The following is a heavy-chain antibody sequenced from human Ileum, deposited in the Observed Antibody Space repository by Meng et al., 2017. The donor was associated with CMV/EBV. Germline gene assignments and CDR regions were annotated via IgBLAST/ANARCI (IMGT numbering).Heavy chain of an antibody. J-gene: IGHJ3*01. CDR1: GFTFSDHY. D-gene: IGHD3-9*01. V-gene: IGHV3-72*01. Sequence: GESLKISCAASGFTFSDHYMDWVRQAPGKGLEWVGRTRNKAESYTTEYAASVRGRFTISRDDSKTSLYLQMNSLKIEDTAVYYCARSYAVFSLASIAFDLWGQGKMVTVSS. CDR2: TRNKAESYTT. CDR3: ARSYAVFSLASIAFDL.